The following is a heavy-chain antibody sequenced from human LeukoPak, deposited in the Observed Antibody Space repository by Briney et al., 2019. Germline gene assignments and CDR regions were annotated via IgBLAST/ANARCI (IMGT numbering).Heavy chain of an antibody. V-gene: IGHV4-39*01. Sequence: SETLSLTCTVSGGSISSTFDYWGWIRQPPGKGLEWIGSIYYSGSTFYNPSLKSQVIISVDTSKNQFSLKLSSVTAADTAVYYCARQIIAINAFDIWGQGTMVTVSS. CDR3: ARQIIAINAFDI. J-gene: IGHJ3*02. CDR2: IYYSGST. D-gene: IGHD2/OR15-2a*01. CDR1: GGSISSTFDY.